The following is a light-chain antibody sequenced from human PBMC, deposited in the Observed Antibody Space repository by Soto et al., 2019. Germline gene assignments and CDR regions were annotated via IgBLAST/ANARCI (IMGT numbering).Light chain of an antibody. CDR1: QSFSSN. CDR2: GAS. CDR3: QQYNNWPPT. J-gene: IGKJ2*01. V-gene: IGKV3-15*01. Sequence: EIVMTQSPATLSVSPGERATLSCRASQSFSSNLAWYHQKPGQAPRLLIYGASTRAAGIPARISGSGSGTEFTLTISSLKSEDFAGYYCQQYNNWPPTLGQGTKLEIK.